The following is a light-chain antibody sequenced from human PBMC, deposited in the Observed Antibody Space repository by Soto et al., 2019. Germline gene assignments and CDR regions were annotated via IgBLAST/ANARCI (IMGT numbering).Light chain of an antibody. CDR1: SSDVGGYNY. CDR3: QSYDNDLSGFV. Sequence: QSVLTQPASVSGSPGQSITISCSGTSSDVGGYNYVSWYQQHPGKAPKLMIYEVSNRPSGVSNRFSGSKSGNTASLTISGLQAEDEADYYCQSYDNDLSGFVFGTGTKVTVL. J-gene: IGLJ1*01. V-gene: IGLV2-14*01. CDR2: EVS.